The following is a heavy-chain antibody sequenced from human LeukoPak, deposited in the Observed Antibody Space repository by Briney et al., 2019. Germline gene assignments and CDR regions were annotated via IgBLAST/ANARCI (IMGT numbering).Heavy chain of an antibody. V-gene: IGHV3-23*01. CDR1: GFTFSSYA. CDR2: ISGSGGST. D-gene: IGHD3-10*02. CDR3: AKDCSPSADYGMDV. Sequence: PGGALRLSCAASGFTFSSYAMSWVRQAPGKGLEWVSAISGSGGSTYYADSVKGRFTISRDNSKNTLYLQMNSLRAEDTAVYYCAKDCSPSADYGMDVWGQGTTVTVSS. J-gene: IGHJ6*02.